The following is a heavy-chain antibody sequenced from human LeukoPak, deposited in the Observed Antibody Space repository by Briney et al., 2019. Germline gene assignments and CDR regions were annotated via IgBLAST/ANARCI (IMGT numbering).Heavy chain of an antibody. Sequence: PGGTLRLSCAASGFTFSSYGMNWVRQAPGKGLEWVSYISNSATTTYYADSVKGRFTISRDNSKNTLYLQMNSLRAEDTAVYYCAKDSITTVTMRHRPRGWFDPWGQGTLVTVSS. V-gene: IGHV3-23*01. CDR2: ISNSATTT. CDR1: GFTFSSYG. J-gene: IGHJ5*02. D-gene: IGHD4-17*01. CDR3: AKDSITTVTMRHRPRGWFDP.